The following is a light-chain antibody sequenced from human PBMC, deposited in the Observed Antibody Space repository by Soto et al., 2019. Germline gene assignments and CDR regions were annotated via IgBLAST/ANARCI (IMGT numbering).Light chain of an antibody. CDR3: QQYNTYSIT. Sequence: DIQMTQSPSTLSASVGDRVTITCRASQSISNWLAWYQQKPGKAPKLLIYKASSLESGVPSRFSGSGSGTEFTLTISSLQPDDFATYYCQQYNTYSITFGVGTRLEIK. CDR1: QSISNW. J-gene: IGKJ5*01. V-gene: IGKV1-5*03. CDR2: KAS.